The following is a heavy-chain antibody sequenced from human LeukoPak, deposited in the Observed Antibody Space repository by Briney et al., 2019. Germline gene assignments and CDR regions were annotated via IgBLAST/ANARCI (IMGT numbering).Heavy chain of an antibody. V-gene: IGHV3-23*01. CDR1: GFTFINYA. CDR2: LNDSGDRT. D-gene: IGHD2-2*01. Sequence: VGSLRLSCAASGFTFINYAMSWVRQAPGKGLEWVSGLNDSGDRTFYAGSLNGRFTISRDNSNNTHYLHINSLRAKDTAVHYCASVGPRYCSSTSCYAYYFDYWGQGTLVIVSS. CDR3: ASVGPRYCSSTSCYAYYFDY. J-gene: IGHJ4*02.